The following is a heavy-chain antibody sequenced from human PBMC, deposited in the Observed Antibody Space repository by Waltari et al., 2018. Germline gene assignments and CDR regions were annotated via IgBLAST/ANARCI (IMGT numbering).Heavy chain of an antibody. D-gene: IGHD6-19*01. CDR3: ATEAVAGTTIGYFQH. J-gene: IGHJ1*01. CDR2: FDPEDGET. V-gene: IGHV1-24*01. Sequence: QVQLVQSGAEVKKPGASVKVSCKVYGYTVTELSMHLVRRAPGKGLEWMGGFDPEDGETIYAQKFQGRVTMTEDTSTDTAYMELSSLRSEDTAVYYCATEAVAGTTIGYFQHWGQGTLVTVSS. CDR1: GYTVTELS.